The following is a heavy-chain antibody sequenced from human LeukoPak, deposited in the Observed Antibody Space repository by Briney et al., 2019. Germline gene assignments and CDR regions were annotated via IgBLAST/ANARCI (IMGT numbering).Heavy chain of an antibody. D-gene: IGHD2-15*01. CDR1: GGSFSGYY. Sequence: SETLSLTCAVYGGSFSGYYWSWIRQPPGKGLEWIGEINHSGSTNYNPSLKSRVTISVDTSKNQFSLNLRSVTAADTAVYYCATSQGVDATPYYFDHWGQGTLVTVSS. V-gene: IGHV4-34*01. CDR2: INHSGST. J-gene: IGHJ4*02. CDR3: ATSQGVDATPYYFDH.